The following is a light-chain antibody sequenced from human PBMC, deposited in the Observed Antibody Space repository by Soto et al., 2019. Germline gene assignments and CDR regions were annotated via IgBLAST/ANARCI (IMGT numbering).Light chain of an antibody. Sequence: ESVLTQSPGTLSLSPGERATLSCRASQSVSSYLAWYQQKPGQAPRLLIYGASSRATGIPDRFSGSGSGTDFTLTISRLEPEDFAVYYCQQYGSSSRTFGQGTKVESK. J-gene: IGKJ1*01. CDR2: GAS. CDR1: QSVSSY. V-gene: IGKV3-20*01. CDR3: QQYGSSSRT.